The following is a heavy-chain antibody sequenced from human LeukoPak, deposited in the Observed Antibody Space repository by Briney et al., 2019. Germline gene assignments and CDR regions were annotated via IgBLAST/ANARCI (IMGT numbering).Heavy chain of an antibody. CDR3: AKEMGATNYFEY. Sequence: PGGSLRLSCAASGFTLSSYAMHWVRQAPGKGLEWVAVISYDGSNKYYADSVKGRFTISRDNSKNTLYLQMNSLRAEDTAVYYCAKEMGATNYFEYWGQGTLVTVSS. D-gene: IGHD1-26*01. CDR1: GFTLSSYA. V-gene: IGHV3-30-3*01. CDR2: ISYDGSNK. J-gene: IGHJ4*02.